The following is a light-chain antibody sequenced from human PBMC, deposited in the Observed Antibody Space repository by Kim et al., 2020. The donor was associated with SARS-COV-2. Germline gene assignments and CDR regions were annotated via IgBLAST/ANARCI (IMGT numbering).Light chain of an antibody. J-gene: IGLJ1*01. CDR2: EVT. CDR3: TTHANSNYI. Sequence: SVTISCSGASSGFGGYGGYTYVARYQQHPGNAPKLIIYEVTKRPSGVPNRFSGSKSGNTAFLTVSGLQAEDEADYYCTTHANSNYIFGTGTRVTVL. V-gene: IGLV2-8*01. CDR1: SSGFGGYGGYTY.